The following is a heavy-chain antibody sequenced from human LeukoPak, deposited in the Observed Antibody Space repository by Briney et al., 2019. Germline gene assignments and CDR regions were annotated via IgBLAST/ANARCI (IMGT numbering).Heavy chain of an antibody. V-gene: IGHV1-69*13. CDR1: GGTFSSYA. CDR3: ARAITMVRGAIFDY. CDR2: IIPIFGTA. J-gene: IGHJ4*02. Sequence: GASVKVSCKASGGTFSSYAISWVRQAPGQGLEWMGGIIPIFGTANYAQKFQGRVTITADESTSTAYMELSSLRSEDTAVYYCARAITMVRGAIFDYWGQGTLVTVSS. D-gene: IGHD3-10*01.